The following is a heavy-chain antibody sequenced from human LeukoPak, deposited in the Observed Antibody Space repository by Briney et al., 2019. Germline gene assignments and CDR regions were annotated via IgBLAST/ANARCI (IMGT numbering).Heavy chain of an antibody. J-gene: IGHJ6*02. CDR3: ARGSIVVVPAAPGSYYYYYGMDV. CDR1: GGTFSSYA. V-gene: IGHV1-69*13. CDR2: IIPIFGTA. D-gene: IGHD2-2*01. Sequence: AASVKISCKASGGTFSSYAISWVRQAPGQGLEWMGGIIPIFGTANYAQKFQGRVTITADESTSTAYMELSSLRSEDTAVYYCARGSIVVVPAAPGSYYYYYGMDVWGQGTTVTVSS.